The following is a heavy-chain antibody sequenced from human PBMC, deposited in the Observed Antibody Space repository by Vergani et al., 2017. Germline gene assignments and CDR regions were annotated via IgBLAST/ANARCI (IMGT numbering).Heavy chain of an antibody. Sequence: QVQQQQWGAGVLKPSETLSLTCTVSGGVSLNGYSWTWIRQSPGRGPEWIGDVNSPGRAHYNPSLKGRVTISLDTSKSQFSLELTSVIAADTAIYYCAGFGRLSSRLGTWGQGTLVTVSS. CDR1: GGVSLNGYS. CDR2: VNSPGRA. J-gene: IGHJ5*02. CDR3: AGFGRLSSRLGT. D-gene: IGHD3-3*01. V-gene: IGHV4-34*01.